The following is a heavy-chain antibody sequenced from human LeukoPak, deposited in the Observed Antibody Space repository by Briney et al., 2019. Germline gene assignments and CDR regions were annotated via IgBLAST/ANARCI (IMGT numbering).Heavy chain of an antibody. CDR2: IDSDGSET. CDR1: GFTFSNYW. J-gene: IGHJ4*02. Sequence: QTGGSLRLSCAASGFTFSNYWMHWVRQAPGKELVWVSRIDSDGSETMYADSVKGRFTISRDNAKDTFYLQMNSLRAEDTAVYYCVRDSFYTGYDRGFGYWGQGALVTVSS. D-gene: IGHD5-12*01. V-gene: IGHV3-74*03. CDR3: VRDSFYTGYDRGFGY.